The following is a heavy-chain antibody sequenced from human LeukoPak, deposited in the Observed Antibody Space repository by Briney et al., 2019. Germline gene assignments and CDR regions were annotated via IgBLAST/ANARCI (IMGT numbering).Heavy chain of an antibody. J-gene: IGHJ4*02. Sequence: SVKVSCKASGYTFTSYAMHWVRQAPGQGLEWMGGIIPIFGTANYAQKFQGRVTITADESTSTAYMELSSLRSEDTAVYYCAIDSSGWLSFDYWGQGTLVAVSS. CDR3: AIDSSGWLSFDY. CDR1: GYTFTSYA. V-gene: IGHV1-69*13. CDR2: IIPIFGTA. D-gene: IGHD6-19*01.